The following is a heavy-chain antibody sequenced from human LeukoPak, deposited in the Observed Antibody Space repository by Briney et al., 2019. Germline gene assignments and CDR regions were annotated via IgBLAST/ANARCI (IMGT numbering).Heavy chain of an antibody. CDR1: GFTFSSYA. D-gene: IGHD3-10*01. CDR2: ISGSGGST. V-gene: IGHV3-23*01. J-gene: IGHJ4*02. Sequence: GESLRLSCAASGFTFSSYAMSWVRLAPGKGLEWVSAISGSGGSTYYADSVKGRFTISRDNSKNTLYLQMNSLRAEDTAVYYCANSRDYYGSGSYYYWGQGTLVTVSS. CDR3: ANSRDYYGSGSYYY.